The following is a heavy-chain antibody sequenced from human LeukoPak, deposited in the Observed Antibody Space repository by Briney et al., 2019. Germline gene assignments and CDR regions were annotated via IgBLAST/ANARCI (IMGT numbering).Heavy chain of an antibody. V-gene: IGHV1-69*13. Sequence: SVKVSCKASGGSFSSYAISWVRQAPGQGLEWMGGIIPIFGTANYAQKFQGRVTMTADESTSTAYMELSSLRSEDTAVYYCARGNYYDSSGYYPGLDYWGQGTLVTVSS. CDR2: IIPIFGTA. D-gene: IGHD3-22*01. J-gene: IGHJ4*02. CDR1: GGSFSSYA. CDR3: ARGNYYDSSGYYPGLDY.